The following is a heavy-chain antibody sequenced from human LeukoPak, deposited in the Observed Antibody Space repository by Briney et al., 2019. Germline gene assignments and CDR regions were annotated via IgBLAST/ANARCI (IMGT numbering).Heavy chain of an antibody. Sequence: ASVTVSFKSSGYTFTIYGSSWVRQAPGQGREWMGWISAYNGNTNYTQKLQGRVTMTTDTSTSTGYMELRSLRSEDTAVYYCARDLELRWLVAFDIWGQGTTVTVSS. D-gene: IGHD4-23*01. CDR3: ARDLELRWLVAFDI. J-gene: IGHJ3*02. V-gene: IGHV1-18*01. CDR1: GYTFTIYG. CDR2: ISAYNGNT.